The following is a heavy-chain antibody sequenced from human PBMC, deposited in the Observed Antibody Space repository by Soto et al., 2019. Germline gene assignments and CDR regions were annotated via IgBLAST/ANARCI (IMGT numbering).Heavy chain of an antibody. CDR3: ARDGGPVTTNLYYFDY. D-gene: IGHD4-17*01. V-gene: IGHV1-18*04. CDR1: GYTFTSYG. Sequence: ASVKVSCKASGYTFTSYGISWVRQAPGQGLEWMGWVSAYNGNTNYAQKLQGRVTMTTDTSTSTAYMELRSLRSDDTAVYYCARDGGPVTTNLYYFDYWGQGTLVTVSS. CDR2: VSAYNGNT. J-gene: IGHJ4*02.